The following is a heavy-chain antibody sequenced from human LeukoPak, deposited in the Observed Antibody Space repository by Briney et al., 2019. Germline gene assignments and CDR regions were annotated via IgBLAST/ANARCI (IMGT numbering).Heavy chain of an antibody. CDR1: GGSISSSNYY. V-gene: IGHV4-39*07. CDR2: FYNGGNT. CDR3: ARVIVGATPQFFDY. Sequence: KSSETLSLTCTVSGGSISSSNYYWGWIRQPPGKGLEWIGSFYNGGNTSYNPSLKSRVTISVDTSKNQFSLKLSSVTAADTAVYYCARVIVGATPQFFDYWGQGTLVTVSS. D-gene: IGHD1-26*01. J-gene: IGHJ4*02.